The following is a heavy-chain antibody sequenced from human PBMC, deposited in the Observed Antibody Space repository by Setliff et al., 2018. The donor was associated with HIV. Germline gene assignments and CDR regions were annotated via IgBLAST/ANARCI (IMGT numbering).Heavy chain of an antibody. CDR3: ARDIGGIGGY. CDR1: GFTFSKYW. V-gene: IGHV3-74*01. J-gene: IGHJ4*02. CDR2: TNEDGSTT. D-gene: IGHD3-16*01. Sequence: SCAASGFTFSKYWMHWVRQVPGEGLVWVSRTNEDGSTTNYADSVKGRFTISRDNAKDTLYLQMNSLRAEDTAVYYCARDIGGIGGYWGQGTLVTVSS.